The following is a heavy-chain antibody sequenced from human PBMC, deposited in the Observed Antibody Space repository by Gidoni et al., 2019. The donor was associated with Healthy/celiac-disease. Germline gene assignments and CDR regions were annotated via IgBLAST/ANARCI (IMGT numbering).Heavy chain of an antibody. D-gene: IGHD3-22*01. Sequence: QLQLQESGPGLVKPSETLSLTCTVSGGSISSSSYYWGWIRQPPGKGLVWIGSIYYSGSTYYNPSLKSRVTISVDTSKNQFSLKLSSVTAADTAVYYCARQANYYDSSGSFDYWGQGTLVTVSS. CDR2: IYYSGST. V-gene: IGHV4-39*01. CDR3: ARQANYYDSSGSFDY. J-gene: IGHJ4*02. CDR1: GGSISSSSYY.